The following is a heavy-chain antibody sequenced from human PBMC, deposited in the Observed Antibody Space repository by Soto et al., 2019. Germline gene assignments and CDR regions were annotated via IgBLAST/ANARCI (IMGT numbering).Heavy chain of an antibody. CDR2: ISYDGSNK. Sequence: GGSLRLSCAASGFTFSSYAMHWVRQAPGKGLEWVAVISYDGSNKYYADSVKGRFTISRDNSKNTLYLQMNSLRAEDTAVYYFARDLERWEGASYFDDSGQGTLVSDSS. J-gene: IGHJ4*02. V-gene: IGHV3-30-3*01. CDR3: ARDLERWEGASYFDD. CDR1: GFTFSSYA. D-gene: IGHD1-1*01.